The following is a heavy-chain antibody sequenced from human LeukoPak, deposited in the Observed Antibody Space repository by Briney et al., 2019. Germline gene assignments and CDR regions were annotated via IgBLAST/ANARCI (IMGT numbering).Heavy chain of an antibody. V-gene: IGHV3-74*01. CDR2: INSDGSTS. Sequence: GGSLRLSCAASGFTFSSFWMQWVRQAPGKGLVCVSRINSDGSTSSYADSVRGRFTISRDNAKNTVYLQTNSLRAEDTAVYYCARWGYSGNSYYFDYWGQGALVTVSS. CDR1: GFTFSSFW. CDR3: ARWGYSGNSYYFDY. D-gene: IGHD1-26*01. J-gene: IGHJ4*02.